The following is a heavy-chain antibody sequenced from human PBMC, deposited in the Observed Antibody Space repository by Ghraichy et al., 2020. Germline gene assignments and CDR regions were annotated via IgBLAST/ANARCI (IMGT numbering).Heavy chain of an antibody. J-gene: IGHJ4*02. CDR3: ARQFCTGGSCRGYFDY. CDR1: GFTFSSYT. V-gene: IGHV3-21*04. D-gene: IGHD2-15*01. Sequence: LSLTCAASGFTFSSYTMTWVRRAPGKGLEWVASISGSGGDVYYADSVKGRFTISRDNAKNSLSLQMNTLRAEDTAVYYSARQFCTGGSCRGYFDYWGQGTLVTVSS. CDR2: ISGSGGDV.